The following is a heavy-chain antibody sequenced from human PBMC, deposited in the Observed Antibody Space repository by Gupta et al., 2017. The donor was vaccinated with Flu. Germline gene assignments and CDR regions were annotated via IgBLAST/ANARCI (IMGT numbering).Heavy chain of an antibody. CDR1: W. CDR3: ARDSGGYYRALDF. Sequence: WMTWVSQAPGKGLEWVANIKYDGSEEFYVDSVKGRLTVSRDNAKNSLYLQMNSLRTEDTAVYYCARDSGGYYRALDFWGQGALVTVSS. J-gene: IGHJ4*02. D-gene: IGHD1-26*01. V-gene: IGHV3-7*01. CDR2: IKYDGSEE.